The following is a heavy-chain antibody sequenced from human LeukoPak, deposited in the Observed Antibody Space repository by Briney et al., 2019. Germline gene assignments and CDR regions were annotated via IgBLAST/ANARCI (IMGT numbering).Heavy chain of an antibody. D-gene: IGHD3-3*01. J-gene: IGHJ4*02. CDR2: INPDGSNM. CDR1: GFTFSSYA. V-gene: IGHV3-7*01. CDR3: VSGFLQWLY. Sequence: GRSLRLSCAASGFTFSSYAMHWVRQAPGKGLEWVVNINPDGSNMLYVDSVKGRFTISRDNAKNSLYLQMNNLRAEDTAVYFCVSGFLQWLYWGQGTLVTVSS.